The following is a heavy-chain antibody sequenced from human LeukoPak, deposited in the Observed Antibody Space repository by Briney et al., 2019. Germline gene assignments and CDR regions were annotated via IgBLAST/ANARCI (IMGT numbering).Heavy chain of an antibody. Sequence: GGSLRLSCAASGFTFSSYGMSWVRQAPGKGLEWVSAISGSGGSTYYADSVKGRFTISRDNSKNTLYLQMNSLRAEDTAVYYCARTYGDYSFAFDYWGQGTLVTVSS. D-gene: IGHD4-17*01. CDR2: ISGSGGST. CDR1: GFTFSSYG. V-gene: IGHV3-23*01. J-gene: IGHJ4*02. CDR3: ARTYGDYSFAFDY.